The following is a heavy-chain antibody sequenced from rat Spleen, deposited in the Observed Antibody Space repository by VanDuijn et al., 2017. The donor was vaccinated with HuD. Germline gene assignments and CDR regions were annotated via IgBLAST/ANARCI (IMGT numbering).Heavy chain of an antibody. CDR2: IIYDGTRT. V-gene: IGHV5S10*01. CDR3: ATGPRILRIDWFAY. CDR1: GFSFSDDN. J-gene: IGHJ3*01. D-gene: IGHD1-6*01. Sequence: EVQLVESGGGLVQPGGSLKLSCAASGFSFSDDNMAWVRQAPKKGLEWVATIIYDGTRTFYRDSVKGRFTISRDNAKSTLYLQMDSPTSEDTATYFCATGPRILRIDWFAYWGQGTLVTVSS.